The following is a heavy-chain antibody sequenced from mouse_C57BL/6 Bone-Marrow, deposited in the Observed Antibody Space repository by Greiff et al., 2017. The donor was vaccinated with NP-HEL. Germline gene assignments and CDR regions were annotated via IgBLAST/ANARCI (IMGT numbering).Heavy chain of an antibody. CDR1: GFTFSDFY. CDR3: ARDMDMDY. V-gene: IGHV7-1*01. CDR2: SRNKANDYTT. J-gene: IGHJ4*01. Sequence: EVKLVESGGGLVQSGRSLRLSCATSGFTFSDFYMEWVRQAPGKGLEWIAASRNKANDYTTEYSASVKGRFIVSRDTSQSILYLQMNALRAEDTAIYYCARDMDMDYWGQGASVTVSS.